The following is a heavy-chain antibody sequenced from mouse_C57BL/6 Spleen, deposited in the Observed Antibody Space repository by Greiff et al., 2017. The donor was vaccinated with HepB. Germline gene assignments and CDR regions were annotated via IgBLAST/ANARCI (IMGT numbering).Heavy chain of an antibody. CDR1: GFSLTSYG. V-gene: IGHV2-9*01. CDR3: ATSTGTFYYAMDY. CDR2: IWGGGST. J-gene: IGHJ4*01. Sequence: VMLVESGPGLVAPSQSLSITCTVSGFSLTSYGVDWVRQPPGKGLEWLGVIWGGGSTNYNSALMSRLSISKDNSKSQVFLKMNSLQTDDTAMYYCATSTGTFYYAMDYWGQGTSVTVSS. D-gene: IGHD4-1*02.